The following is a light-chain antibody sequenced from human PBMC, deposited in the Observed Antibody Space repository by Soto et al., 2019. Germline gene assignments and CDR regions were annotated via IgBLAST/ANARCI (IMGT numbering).Light chain of an antibody. Sequence: LVLIQSPATLSVSPGDRATLSCRASQNISNYLIWYQQKTGQAPRLLIYDKSARAAGIPDRFSGSGSATDFTLTISRLEPEDFAVYYCQQYGSSPPTCGQGTKVDIK. CDR1: QNISNY. CDR2: DKS. J-gene: IGKJ1*01. CDR3: QQYGSSPPT. V-gene: IGKV3-20*01.